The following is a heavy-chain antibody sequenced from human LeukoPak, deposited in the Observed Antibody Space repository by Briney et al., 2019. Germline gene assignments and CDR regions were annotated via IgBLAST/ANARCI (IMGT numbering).Heavy chain of an antibody. CDR3: ARDLYNSGRSGIREFDY. D-gene: IGHD5-12*01. CDR2: ISSSGGTT. J-gene: IGHJ4*02. CDR1: GFTFSTYA. Sequence: GGSLRLSCAASGFTFSTYAVNWVRQAPGKGLEWVSAISSSGGTTYYADSVKGRFSISRDNAKNSLYLQMNSLRAEDTAVYYCARDLYNSGRSGIREFDYWGQGTLVTVSS. V-gene: IGHV3-23*01.